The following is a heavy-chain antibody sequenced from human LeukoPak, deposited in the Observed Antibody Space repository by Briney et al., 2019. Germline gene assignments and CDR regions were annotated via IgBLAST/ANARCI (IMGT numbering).Heavy chain of an antibody. CDR2: IYYSGST. CDR1: GGSISSYY. J-gene: IGHJ4*02. V-gene: IGHV4-59*01. Sequence: SETLSLTCTVSGGSISSYYWSWIRQPPGKGLEWIGYIYYSGSTNYNPSLKSRVTISVDTSKNQFSLKLSSVTAADTAIYYCARLRSGGQVAGVYFDSWGQGTLVTVSS. D-gene: IGHD6-19*01. CDR3: ARLRSGGQVAGVYFDS.